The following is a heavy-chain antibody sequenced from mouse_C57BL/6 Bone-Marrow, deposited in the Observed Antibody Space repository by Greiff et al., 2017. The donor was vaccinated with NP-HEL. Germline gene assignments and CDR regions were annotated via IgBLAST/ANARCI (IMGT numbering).Heavy chain of an antibody. D-gene: IGHD1-1*01. CDR2: IDPENGDT. CDR1: GFNIKDDY. J-gene: IGHJ3*01. CDR3: TVYGSSYWFAY. Sequence: VHVKQSGAELVRPGASVKLSCTASGFNIKDDYMHWVKQRPEQGLEWIGWIDPENGDTEYASKFQGKATITADTSSNTAYLQLSSLTSEDTAVYYCTVYGSSYWFAYWGQGTLVTVSA. V-gene: IGHV14-4*01.